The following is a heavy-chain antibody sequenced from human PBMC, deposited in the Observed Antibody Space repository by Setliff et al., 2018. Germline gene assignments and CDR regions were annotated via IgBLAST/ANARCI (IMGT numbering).Heavy chain of an antibody. D-gene: IGHD6-6*01. J-gene: IGHJ4*02. Sequence: KTSETLSLTCAAYGGTFSDYYWTWIRQPPGKGLEWIGEINHRGSTNYNPSLKSRATISIDTSKDQFSLKLISMSAADTAVYFCARGRNIAARLLDSWGQGAPVTV. V-gene: IGHV4-34*01. CDR3: ARGRNIAARLLDS. CDR1: GGTFSDYY. CDR2: INHRGST.